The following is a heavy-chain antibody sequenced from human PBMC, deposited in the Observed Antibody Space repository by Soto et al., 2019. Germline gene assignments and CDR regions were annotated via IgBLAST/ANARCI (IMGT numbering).Heavy chain of an antibody. CDR2: IYYSGST. D-gene: IGHD3-9*01. CDR3: ARAWDYDILTGYFPLPLGMDV. J-gene: IGHJ6*02. CDR1: GGSISSGDYY. Sequence: LSLTCTVSGGSISSGDYYWSWIRQPPGKGLEWIGYIYYSGSTYYNPSLKSRVTISVDTSKNQFSLKLSSVTAADTAVYYCARAWDYDILTGYFPLPLGMDVWGQGTTVTVSS. V-gene: IGHV4-30-4*01.